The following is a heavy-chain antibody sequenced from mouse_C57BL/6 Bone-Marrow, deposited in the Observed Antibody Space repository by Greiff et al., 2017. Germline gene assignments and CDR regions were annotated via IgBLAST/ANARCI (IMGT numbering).Heavy chain of an antibody. V-gene: IGHV10-1*01. CDR3: VIQLGQGAY. CDR2: IRSKSNNYAT. D-gene: IGHD4-1*01. J-gene: IGHJ3*01. CDR1: GFSFNTYA. Sequence: DVHLVESGGGLVQPKGSLKLSCAASGFSFNTYAMNWVRQAPGKGLEWVARIRSKSNNYATYYVESVKDRFTISRDDSASMMYLQMNNLKTAETAMNYFVIQLGQGAYGDQGTLVTVSA.